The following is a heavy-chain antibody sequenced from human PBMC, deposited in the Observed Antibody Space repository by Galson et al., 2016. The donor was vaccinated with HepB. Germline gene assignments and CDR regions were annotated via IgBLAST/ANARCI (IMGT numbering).Heavy chain of an antibody. V-gene: IGHV3-9*01. CDR2: VSWNSGMI. CDR3: AKDMNQGVHGLIVTATYHYYGLDV. CDR1: GFSFEDYA. Sequence: SLRLSCAASGFSFEDYAMHWVRQGPGKGLEWVSGVSWNSGMIAYADSVKGRFTISRDNAKNSLYLQMNSLRPEDTALYYCAKDMNQGVHGLIVTATYHYYGLDVWGKGTPVTVSP. D-gene: IGHD2/OR15-2a*01. J-gene: IGHJ6*04.